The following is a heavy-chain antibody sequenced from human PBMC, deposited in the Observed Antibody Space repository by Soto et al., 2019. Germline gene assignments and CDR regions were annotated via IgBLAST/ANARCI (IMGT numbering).Heavy chain of an antibody. J-gene: IGHJ4*02. D-gene: IGHD5-18*01. CDR2: IIPIFGTA. CDR1: GGTFSSYA. Sequence: GASVKVSCKASGGTFSSYAISWVRQAPGQGLEWMGGIIPIFGTANYAQKFQGRVTITADKSTSTAYMELSSLRSEDTAVYCCARVRGYSYGYHSDYWGQGTLVTVSS. V-gene: IGHV1-69*06. CDR3: ARVRGYSYGYHSDY.